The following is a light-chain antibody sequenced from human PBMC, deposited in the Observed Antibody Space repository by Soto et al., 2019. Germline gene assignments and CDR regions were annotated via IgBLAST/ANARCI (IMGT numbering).Light chain of an antibody. CDR1: QSVSSY. CDR2: RAS. CDR3: QQYSTWPPRYT. J-gene: IGKJ2*01. V-gene: IGKV3-15*01. Sequence: EIVMTQSPATLSVSPGGRATLSCRASQSVSSYLAWYQQSPGQPPRLLIYRASTRATGIPARFSGSGSGTEFSLTLSSLQSEDFAVYFCQQYSTWPPRYTFGQGTKLEI.